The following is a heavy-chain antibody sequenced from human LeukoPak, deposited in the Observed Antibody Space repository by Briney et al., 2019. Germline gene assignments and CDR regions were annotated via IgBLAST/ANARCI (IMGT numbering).Heavy chain of an antibody. CDR1: GFTVSSNY. CDR2: IRYDGSNK. D-gene: IGHD2-2*02. Sequence: GGSLRLSCAASGFTVSSNYMSWVRQAPGKGLEWVAFIRYDGSNKYYADSVKGRFTISRDNSKNTLYLQMNSLRAEDTAVYYCAKEHTIWGQGTMVTVSS. V-gene: IGHV3-30*02. J-gene: IGHJ3*02. CDR3: AKEHTI.